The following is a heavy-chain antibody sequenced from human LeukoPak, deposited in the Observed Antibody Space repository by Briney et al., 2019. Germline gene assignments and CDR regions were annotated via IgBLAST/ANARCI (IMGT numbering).Heavy chain of an antibody. J-gene: IGHJ4*02. V-gene: IGHV1-18*01. CDR2: ISAYNGNT. D-gene: IGHD5-12*01. CDR1: GYTFTSYG. Sequence: ASVKVSCKAPGYTFTSYGISWVRQAPGQGLEWMGWISAYNGNTNYAQKLQGRVTMTTDTSTSTAYMELRSLRSDDTAVYYCARDSGIVATTRGDFDYWGQGTLVTVSS. CDR3: ARDSGIVATTRGDFDY.